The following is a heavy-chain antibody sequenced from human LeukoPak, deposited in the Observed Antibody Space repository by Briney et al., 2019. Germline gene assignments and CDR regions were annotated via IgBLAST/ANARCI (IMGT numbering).Heavy chain of an antibody. Sequence: GASVKVSCKVSGYTLTELSMHWVRQAPGKGLEWMGGFDPEDGETIYVQKFQGRVTMTEDTSTDTAYMELSSLRSEDTAVYYCATEKPMVRGVIPRSWGYWGQGTLVTVSS. J-gene: IGHJ4*02. V-gene: IGHV1-24*01. D-gene: IGHD3-10*01. CDR3: ATEKPMVRGVIPRSWGY. CDR2: FDPEDGET. CDR1: GYTLTELS.